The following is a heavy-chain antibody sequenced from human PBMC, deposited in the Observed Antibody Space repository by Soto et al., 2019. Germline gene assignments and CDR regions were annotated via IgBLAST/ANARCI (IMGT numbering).Heavy chain of an antibody. CDR1: GFIFSRYS. CDR2: IGTSGSYI. V-gene: IGHV3-21*01. CDR3: ARGSAFIGLDY. D-gene: IGHD1-26*01. Sequence: PGGSLRLSCAVSGFIFSRYSMNWVRQAPGKGLEWVSSIGTSGSYIYDTDSEKGRSTISRDNTKDSLYLQMNSLRAEDTAIYYCARGSAFIGLDYWGQGTPVTVSS. J-gene: IGHJ4*02.